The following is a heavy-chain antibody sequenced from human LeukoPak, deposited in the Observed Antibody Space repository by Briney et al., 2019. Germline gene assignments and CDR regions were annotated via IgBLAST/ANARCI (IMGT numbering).Heavy chain of an antibody. D-gene: IGHD1-26*01. Sequence: ASVKVSCKVSGYTLTELSMHWVRQAPGKGLEWMGGFDPEDGETIYAQKFQGRVTMTEDTSTDTAYMELNSLRAEDTAVYYCARSPYGVGDQIGDDAFDIWGQGTMVTVSS. CDR2: FDPEDGET. CDR3: ARSPYGVGDQIGDDAFDI. J-gene: IGHJ3*02. V-gene: IGHV1-24*01. CDR1: GYTLTELS.